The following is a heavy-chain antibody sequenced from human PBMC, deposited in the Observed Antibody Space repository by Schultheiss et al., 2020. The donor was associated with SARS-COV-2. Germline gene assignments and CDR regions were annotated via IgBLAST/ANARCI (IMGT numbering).Heavy chain of an antibody. CDR1: GFTFSSYG. CDR3: AKTGYRFNYYYGMDV. V-gene: IGHV3-21*04. CDR2: ISSSSSYI. Sequence: GESLKISCAASGFTFSSYGMHWVRQAPGKGLEWVSSISSSSSYIYYADSVKGRFTISRDNAKNTLYLQMNSLRAEDTALYYCAKTGYRFNYYYGMDVWGQGTTVTVSS. J-gene: IGHJ6*02. D-gene: IGHD3-9*01.